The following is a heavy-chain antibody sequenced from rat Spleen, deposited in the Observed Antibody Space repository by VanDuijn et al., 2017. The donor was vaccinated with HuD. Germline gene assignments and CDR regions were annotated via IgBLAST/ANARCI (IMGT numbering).Heavy chain of an antibody. J-gene: IGHJ3*01. D-gene: IGHD1-4*01. CDR2: ISYDGSST. CDR3: GRPGGGLAY. Sequence: EVQLVESGGGLVQPGRSLKLSCAASGFTFSNYGMAWVRQAPTKGLEWVATISYDGSSTYYRDSVKGRFTISRDNAKSTLYLQMNSLRSEDTATCYGGRPGGGLAYGGQGTLVTV. CDR1: GFTFSNYG. V-gene: IGHV5-29*01.